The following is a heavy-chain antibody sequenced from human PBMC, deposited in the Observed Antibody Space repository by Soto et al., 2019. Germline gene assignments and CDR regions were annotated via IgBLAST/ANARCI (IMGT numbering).Heavy chain of an antibody. CDR2: ISYDGSNK. CDR1: GFTFSSYG. CDR3: AKTEYSSSGYFDY. J-gene: IGHJ4*02. D-gene: IGHD6-6*01. Sequence: TGGSLRLSCAASGFTFSSYGMHWVRQAPGKGLEWVAVISYDGSNKYYADSVKGRFTISRDNSKNTLYLQMNSLRAEDTAVYYCAKTEYSSSGYFDYWGQGTLVTVSS. V-gene: IGHV3-30*18.